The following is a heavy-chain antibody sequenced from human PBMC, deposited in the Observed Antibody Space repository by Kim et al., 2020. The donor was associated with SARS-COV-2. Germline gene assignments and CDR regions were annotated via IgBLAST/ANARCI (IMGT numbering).Heavy chain of an antibody. CDR2: ISSSSDYI. V-gene: IGHV3-21*01. CDR1: GFTFSSYR. CDR3: ARERYDPRDA. Sequence: GGSLRLSCAASGFTFSSYRMNWVRQAPGKGLEWVSSISSSSDYIYYADSVKGRFTISRDNAKNSLYLQMNSLRAEDTAVYYCARERYDPRDAWGQGILVTVSS. J-gene: IGHJ5*02. D-gene: IGHD3-3*01.